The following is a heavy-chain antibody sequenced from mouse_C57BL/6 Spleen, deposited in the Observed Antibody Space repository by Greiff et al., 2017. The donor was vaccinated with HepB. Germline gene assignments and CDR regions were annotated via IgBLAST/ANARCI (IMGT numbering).Heavy chain of an antibody. V-gene: IGHV7-3*01. CDR2: IRNKANGYTT. J-gene: IGHJ4*01. CDR1: GFTFTDYY. CDR3: ASSIYDGDYVAMDD. Sequence: DVQLQESGGGLVQPGGSLSLSCAASGFTFTDYYMSWVRQPPGKALEWLGFIRNKANGYTTEYSAYLKALFTISRDNSENILYLQMNSHRAEDSSTYCVASSIYDGDYVAMDDWGQGTSVTVSS. D-gene: IGHD2-3*01.